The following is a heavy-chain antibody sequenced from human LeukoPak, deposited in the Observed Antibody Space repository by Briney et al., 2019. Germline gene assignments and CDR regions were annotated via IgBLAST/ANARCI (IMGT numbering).Heavy chain of an antibody. CDR3: AREPTSGREPTSGRPLDY. V-gene: IGHV4-4*07. CDR1: GGSISGYF. Sequence: SETLSLTCTVSGGSISGYFWTWIRRPAGKGLEWIGRIYSSGSNNYNPSLKSRVTMSLDTSKNHFSLNLTSVTAPDTAVYYCAREPTSGREPTSGRPLDYWGQGTLVTVSS. CDR2: IYSSGSN. D-gene: IGHD5-12*01. J-gene: IGHJ4*02.